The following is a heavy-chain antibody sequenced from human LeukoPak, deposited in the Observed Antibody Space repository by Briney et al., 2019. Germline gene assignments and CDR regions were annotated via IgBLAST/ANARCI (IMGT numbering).Heavy chain of an antibody. V-gene: IGHV4-34*01. CDR1: GGSFSGYY. CDR2: INHSGST. Sequence: SETLSLTCAVYGGSFSGYYWSWIRQPPGKGLEWIGEINHSGSTNYNPSLKSRVTISVDTSKNQFSLKLSSVTAADTAVYYCARRKPVLRYFDWSKSGGYYFDYWGQGTLVTVSS. D-gene: IGHD3-9*01. J-gene: IGHJ4*02. CDR3: ARRKPVLRYFDWSKSGGYYFDY.